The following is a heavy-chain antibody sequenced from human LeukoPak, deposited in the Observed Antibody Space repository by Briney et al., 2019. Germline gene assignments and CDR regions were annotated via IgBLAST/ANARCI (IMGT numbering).Heavy chain of an antibody. J-gene: IGHJ5*02. V-gene: IGHV7-4-1*02. CDR2: INTNTGNP. CDR3: ARDRGGAIAAAGPRDNWFDP. D-gene: IGHD6-13*01. CDR1: GYTFTSYA. Sequence: ASVKVSCKASGYTFTSYAMNWVRQAPGQGLEWMGWINTNTGNPTYAQGFTGRFVFSLDTSVSTAYLQISSLKAEDTAVYYCARDRGGAIAAAGPRDNWFDPWGQGTLVTVSS.